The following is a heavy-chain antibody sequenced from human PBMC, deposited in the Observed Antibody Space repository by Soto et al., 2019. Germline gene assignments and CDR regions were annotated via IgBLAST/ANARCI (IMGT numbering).Heavy chain of an antibody. CDR2: ISYDGSNQ. CDR1: GFTVSSYA. CDR3: AKDSGEA. D-gene: IGHD3-10*01. J-gene: IGHJ4*02. Sequence: QVQLVESGGGVVQPGRSLRLSCAASGFTVSSYAMHWVRQAPGTGLEWVAVISYDGSNQYYADSVKGRFTISRDNSKNTLYLQMNRLIAEDKAVYYCAKDSGEAWSRGTLVTVSS. V-gene: IGHV3-30-3*01.